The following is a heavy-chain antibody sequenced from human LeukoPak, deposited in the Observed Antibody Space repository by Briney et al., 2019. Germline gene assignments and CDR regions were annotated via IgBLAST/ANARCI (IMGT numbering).Heavy chain of an antibody. V-gene: IGHV1-18*01. CDR1: GYMFHNYC. CDR2: ISAFNGNT. D-gene: IGHD5-12*01. J-gene: IGHJ4*02. Sequence: ASVKVSCKASGYMFHNYCLNWVRPGPGQGLEWMGWISAFNGNTNYARNFQDRVTMPTDTSTSTAYMELTSLSSDDTAVYYCARSPPSTGYDRFDTWGQGTLVSVCS. CDR3: ARSPPSTGYDRFDT.